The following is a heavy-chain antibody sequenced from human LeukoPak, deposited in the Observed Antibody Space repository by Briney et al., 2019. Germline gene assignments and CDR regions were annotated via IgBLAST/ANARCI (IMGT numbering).Heavy chain of an antibody. D-gene: IGHD5-12*01. Sequence: GGSLRLSCAPSGFTVSSNYVSWVRPAPPRGLEWVSVVYAAGSTYYTDSVTGGLTISRDNSKNTVYLKMNSLRAEDTAVYYCVRATQYRFDPWGPGTLVAVSS. V-gene: IGHV3-66*01. J-gene: IGHJ5*02. CDR2: VYAAGST. CDR3: VRATQYRFDP. CDR1: GFTVSSNY.